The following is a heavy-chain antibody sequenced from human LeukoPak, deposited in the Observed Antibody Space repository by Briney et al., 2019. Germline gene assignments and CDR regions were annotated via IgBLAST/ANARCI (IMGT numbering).Heavy chain of an antibody. CDR3: ARGLDIVVVPAAIRDNWFDP. J-gene: IGHJ5*02. V-gene: IGHV1-18*01. CDR2: ISAYNGNT. Sequence: ASVKVSCKASGGTFSSYGISWVRQAPGQGLEWMGWISAYNGNTNYAQKLQGRVTMTTDTSTSTAYMELRSLGSDDTAVYYCARGLDIVVVPAAIRDNWFDPWGQGTLVTVSS. D-gene: IGHD2-2*02. CDR1: GGTFSSYG.